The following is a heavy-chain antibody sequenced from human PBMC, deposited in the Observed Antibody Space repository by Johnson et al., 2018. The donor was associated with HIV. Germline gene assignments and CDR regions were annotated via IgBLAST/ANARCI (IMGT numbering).Heavy chain of an antibody. CDR3: ANTLRLVGVGIISWDAFDI. CDR2: ISSSGSTI. D-gene: IGHD3-3*01. V-gene: IGHV3-48*01. J-gene: IGHJ3*02. Sequence: EVQLVESGGGVVQPGRSLRLSCAASGFTFSSYAMHWVRQAPGKGLEWVSYISSSGSTIYYADSVKGRFTISRDNSKNTLYLQMNSLRAEDTAVYYCANTLRLVGVGIISWDAFDIWGQGTMVTVSS. CDR1: GFTFSSYA.